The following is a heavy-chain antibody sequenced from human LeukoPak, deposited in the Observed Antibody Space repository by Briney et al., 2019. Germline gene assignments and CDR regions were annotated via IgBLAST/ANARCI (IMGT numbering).Heavy chain of an antibody. V-gene: IGHV3-7*03. Sequence: GGSLRLSCAASGFTFSSYWLSWVRQAPGRGLEWVANIKEDGSEKYYVDSVKGRFTISRDNAKNSLYLQMNSLRAEDTAVYYCARGRLLFDYWGQGTLVTVSS. D-gene: IGHD2/OR15-2a*01. CDR1: GFTFSSYW. CDR3: ARGRLLFDY. CDR2: IKEDGSEK. J-gene: IGHJ4*02.